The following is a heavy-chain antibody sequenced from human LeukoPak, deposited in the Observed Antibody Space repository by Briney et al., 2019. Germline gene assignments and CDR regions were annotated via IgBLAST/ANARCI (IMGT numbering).Heavy chain of an antibody. Sequence: ASVKVSCKASGYTFTNYDINWVRLATGQGLEWMGWMNPNSGNTGYAQKLQGRVTMTTDTSTSTAYMELRSLRSDDTAVYYCARYKYFDWLPTYMDVWGQGTTVTVSS. J-gene: IGHJ6*02. CDR2: MNPNSGNT. D-gene: IGHD3-9*01. CDR1: GYTFTNYD. CDR3: ARYKYFDWLPTYMDV. V-gene: IGHV1-8*01.